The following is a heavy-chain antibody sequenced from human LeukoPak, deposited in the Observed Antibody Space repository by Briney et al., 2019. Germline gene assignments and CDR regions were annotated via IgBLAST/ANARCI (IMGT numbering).Heavy chain of an antibody. D-gene: IGHD3-10*01. Sequence: GGSLRLSCAASGFTFSSYNMNWVRQAPGKGLEWVSHISSSSTTIYYADSVKGRFTISRDNAKNSLYLQVNSLRAEDTAVYYCARERFGELFGLHASDIWGQGTMVTVSS. CDR2: ISSSSTTI. V-gene: IGHV3-48*01. J-gene: IGHJ3*02. CDR3: ARERFGELFGLHASDI. CDR1: GFTFSSYN.